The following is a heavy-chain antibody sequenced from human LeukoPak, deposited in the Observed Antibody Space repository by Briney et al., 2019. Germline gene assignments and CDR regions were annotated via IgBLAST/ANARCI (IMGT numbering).Heavy chain of an antibody. CDR2: IYTSGST. J-gene: IGHJ4*02. CDR1: GGSISSYY. V-gene: IGHV4-4*07. CDR3: AREGPYSRSPIDY. D-gene: IGHD6-13*01. Sequence: SETLSLTCTVSGGSISSYYWSWTRQPAGKGLEWIGRIYTSGSTNYNPSLKSRVTMSVDTSKNQLSLKLSSVTAADTAVYYCAREGPYSRSPIDYWGQETLVTVSS.